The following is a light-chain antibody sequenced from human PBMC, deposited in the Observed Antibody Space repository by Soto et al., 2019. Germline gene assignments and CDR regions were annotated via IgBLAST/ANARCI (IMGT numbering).Light chain of an antibody. V-gene: IGKV3-11*01. J-gene: IGKJ1*01. CDR1: QSVSSY. CDR2: EAS. Sequence: EVMSTQGPGTLALSPGVRDSLSSRASQSVSSYLAWYQQKPGQAPRLLIHEASNRATGIPVSFSGSGYGTDLRPTHSCLAAEPFATDHFLPDYNLPLTFGPGT. CDR3: LPDYNLPLT.